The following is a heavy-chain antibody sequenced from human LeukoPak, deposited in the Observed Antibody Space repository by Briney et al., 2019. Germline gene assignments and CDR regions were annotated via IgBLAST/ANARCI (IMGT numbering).Heavy chain of an antibody. Sequence: PGGSLRLSCADSGFTFSSYAMSWVRQAPAKGLEGGSANSESGGNTYYADAVKGQFTISRDNSKNTLYLQMNSLRAEDTAVYYCASGGSGYSSSWLGFYWGQGTLVTVSS. CDR3: ASGGSGYSSSWLGFY. V-gene: IGHV3-23*01. CDR2: NSESGGNT. D-gene: IGHD6-13*01. CDR1: GFTFSSYA. J-gene: IGHJ4*02.